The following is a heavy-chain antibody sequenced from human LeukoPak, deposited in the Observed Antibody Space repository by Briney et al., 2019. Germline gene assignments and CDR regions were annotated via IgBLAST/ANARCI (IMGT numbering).Heavy chain of an antibody. J-gene: IGHJ4*02. D-gene: IGHD5-18*01. CDR1: GYSIKSTYY. Sequence: SETLSLTCTISGYSIKSTYYWGWIRQPPGKGLEWIASIHHSESTYYNPSLKSRVTISVDTSKNQFSLKLSSVTAADTAVYYCAREGYSLGPDYWGQGTLVTVSS. CDR2: IHHSEST. V-gene: IGHV4-38-2*02. CDR3: AREGYSLGPDY.